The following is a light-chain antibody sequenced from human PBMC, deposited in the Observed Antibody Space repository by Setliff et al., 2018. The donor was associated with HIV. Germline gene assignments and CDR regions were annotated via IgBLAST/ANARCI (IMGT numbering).Light chain of an antibody. CDR1: SSDVGGYSY. CDR3: TSYTRNTTYV. Sequence: QSVLTQPASVSGSPGQSITISCTGTSSDVGGYSYVSWYQQHPGKAPKLMIYDVTNRPSGVSNRFSASKSGNTASLTISGLQAEDEADYYCTSYTRNTTYVFGTGTKVTVL. V-gene: IGLV2-14*03. CDR2: DVT. J-gene: IGLJ1*01.